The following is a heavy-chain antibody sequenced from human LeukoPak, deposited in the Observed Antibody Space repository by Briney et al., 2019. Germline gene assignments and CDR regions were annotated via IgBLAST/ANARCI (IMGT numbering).Heavy chain of an antibody. CDR3: ASWRVPAVVEDYFDY. J-gene: IGHJ4*02. CDR2: INPNSGGT. D-gene: IGHD2-2*01. CDR1: GYTFTGYY. V-gene: IGHV1-2*02. Sequence: ASVKVSCKASGYTFTGYYMRWVRQAPGQGLEWMGWINPNSGGTNYAQKFQGRVTMTRDTSISTAYMELSRLRSDDTAVYYCASWRVPAVVEDYFDYWGQGTLVTVSS.